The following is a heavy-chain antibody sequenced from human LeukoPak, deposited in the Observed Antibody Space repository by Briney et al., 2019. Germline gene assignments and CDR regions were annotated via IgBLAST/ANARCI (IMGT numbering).Heavy chain of an antibody. Sequence: SETLSLTCTVSGVSIRSYYWSWIRQPPGKGLEWIGYIYYSGSPNYNPSLKSRVTLSVDTSKNQFSLKLSSVTAADTAVYYCARTYYGSGSLYYYDYYMDVWGKGTTVTVSS. J-gene: IGHJ6*03. V-gene: IGHV4-59*01. CDR1: GVSIRSYY. CDR3: ARTYYGSGSLYYYDYYMDV. CDR2: IYYSGSP. D-gene: IGHD3-10*01.